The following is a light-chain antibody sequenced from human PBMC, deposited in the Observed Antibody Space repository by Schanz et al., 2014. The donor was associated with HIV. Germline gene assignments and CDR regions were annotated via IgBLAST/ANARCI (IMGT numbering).Light chain of an antibody. CDR3: NSYAGSNNLV. V-gene: IGLV2-14*03. CDR1: SSDVGGYNY. Sequence: QSSLTQPASVSGSPGQSVTISCTGTSSDVGGYNYVAWYQQHPGKAPKLLIYDVRNRPSGVSIRFSGSKSGNTASLSISGLQAEDEADYYCNSYAGSNNLVFGGGTKLTVL. CDR2: DVR. J-gene: IGLJ2*01.